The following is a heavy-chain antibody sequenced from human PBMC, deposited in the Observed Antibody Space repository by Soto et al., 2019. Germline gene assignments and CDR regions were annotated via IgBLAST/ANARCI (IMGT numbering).Heavy chain of an antibody. Sequence: QVQLQESGPGLVKPSETLSLTCTVSGGSISSYYWSWIRQPPGKGLEWIGNIHNSGSTNYKPSLKSRVTISVDTSKNQFSLKLSSVTAADTAVYYCARKTDSGSYYTFDIWGQGTMVTVSS. V-gene: IGHV4-59*01. J-gene: IGHJ3*02. D-gene: IGHD1-26*01. CDR2: IHNSGST. CDR1: GGSISSYY. CDR3: ARKTDSGSYYTFDI.